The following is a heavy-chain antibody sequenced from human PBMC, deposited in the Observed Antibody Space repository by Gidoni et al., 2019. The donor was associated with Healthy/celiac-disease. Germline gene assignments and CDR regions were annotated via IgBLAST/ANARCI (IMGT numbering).Heavy chain of an antibody. CDR2: IIPKFGTP. V-gene: IGHV1-69*01. J-gene: IGHJ1*01. CDR1: GGTFSNYA. D-gene: IGHD1-26*01. Sequence: QVQLVQSGAEVKKPGSSVKVSCKASGGTFSNYATTWVRQAPGQGLEWLGGIIPKFGTPNYAQKFQGRVTITADESTSTAYMELSSLTSEDTAVYYCATDRVGGPPGKYFQHWGQGTLLTVSS. CDR3: ATDRVGGPPGKYFQH.